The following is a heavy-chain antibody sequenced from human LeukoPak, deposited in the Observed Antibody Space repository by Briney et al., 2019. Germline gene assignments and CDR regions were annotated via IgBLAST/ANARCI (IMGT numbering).Heavy chain of an antibody. CDR2: IYYSGST. CDR1: GGSISSYY. V-gene: IGHV4-59*01. D-gene: IGHD5-18*01. Sequence: SETLSLTCTVSGGSISSYYWSWIRQPPGKGLEWIGYIYYSGSTNYNPSLKSRVTISVDTSKNQFSLKLSSVTAADTAVYYCARDLGYGSMYYYYGMDVWGQGTTVTVSS. J-gene: IGHJ6*02. CDR3: ARDLGYGSMYYYYGMDV.